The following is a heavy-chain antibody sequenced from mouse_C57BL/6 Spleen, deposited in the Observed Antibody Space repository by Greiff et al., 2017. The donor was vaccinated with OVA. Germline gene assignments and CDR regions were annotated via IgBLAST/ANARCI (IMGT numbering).Heavy chain of an antibody. CDR1: GYTFTSYD. D-gene: IGHD2-3*01. CDR3: ARGGMGYDGYLAY. V-gene: IGHV1-85*01. CDR2: IYPRDGST. Sequence: QVQLQQSGPELVKPGAPGKLSCKASGYTFTSYDINGVKQRLGQGLEWIGWIYPRDGSTKYNEKFKGKATLTVDTSSSTAYMELHSLTSEDSAVYFCARGGMGYDGYLAYWGQGTLVTVSA. J-gene: IGHJ3*01.